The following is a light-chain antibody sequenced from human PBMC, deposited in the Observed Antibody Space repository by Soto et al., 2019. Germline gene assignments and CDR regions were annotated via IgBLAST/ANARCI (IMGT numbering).Light chain of an antibody. Sequence: EIVMTQSPATLSVSPGERATLSCRASQSVSSNLAWYQQKRGQAPRLLIYGVSTRATGIPARFSGSRSGTEFTLTISRLEPEDFAVYFCQQYGNSPLTFGGGTKVDIK. CDR2: GVS. CDR3: QQYGNSPLT. V-gene: IGKV3-15*01. J-gene: IGKJ4*01. CDR1: QSVSSN.